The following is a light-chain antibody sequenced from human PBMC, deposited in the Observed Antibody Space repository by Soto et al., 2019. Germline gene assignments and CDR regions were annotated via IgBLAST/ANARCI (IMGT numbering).Light chain of an antibody. J-gene: IGKJ2*01. CDR2: DAS. CDR1: QSVNTY. V-gene: IGKV3-11*01. CDR3: QQYSNWPRT. Sequence: EIVLTQSPATLSLSPGERATLSCKASQSVNTYLAWYQQRPGQAPRLLIYDASTRAAGIPARFRGSGSGTDFSLTISSLEAGDSAIYYCQQYSNWPRTFGQGTKLEIK.